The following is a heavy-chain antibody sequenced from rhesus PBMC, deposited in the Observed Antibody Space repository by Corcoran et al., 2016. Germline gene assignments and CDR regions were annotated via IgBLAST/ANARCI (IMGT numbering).Heavy chain of an antibody. CDR3: ARYSGYTHFDY. J-gene: IGHJ4*01. V-gene: IGHV4-80*01. D-gene: IGHD5-24*01. CDR1: GGSFSTYW. Sequence: QVQLPESGPGLVKPSETLSLTCAVPGGSFSTYWRSWIRQPPGKGLEWIGEISGKGGSTNDNPSLKSRVTISRDASKNQFSLNLSSVTAADTAAYYCARYSGYTHFDYWGQGVLVTVSS. CDR2: ISGKGGST.